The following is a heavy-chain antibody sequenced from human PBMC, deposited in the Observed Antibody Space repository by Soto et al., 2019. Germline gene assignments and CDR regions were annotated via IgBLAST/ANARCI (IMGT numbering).Heavy chain of an antibody. D-gene: IGHD6-6*01. J-gene: IGHJ3*02. V-gene: IGHV3-74*01. Sequence: GGSLRLSCAASGFTFSSYWMHWVRQAPGKGLVWVSRINSDGSSTSYADSVKGRFTISRDNAKNTLYPQMNSLRAEDTAVYYCARTSIAARGDAFDIWGQGTMVTVSS. CDR1: GFTFSSYW. CDR3: ARTSIAARGDAFDI. CDR2: INSDGSST.